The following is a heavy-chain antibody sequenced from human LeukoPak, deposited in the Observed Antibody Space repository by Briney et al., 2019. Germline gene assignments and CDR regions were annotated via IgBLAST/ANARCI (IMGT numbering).Heavy chain of an antibody. D-gene: IGHD3-3*01. V-gene: IGHV4-59*01. Sequence: SETLSLTCTVSGGSISSYYWSWIRQPPGKGLEWIGYIYYSGSTNYNPSLKSRVTISVDTSKNQFSLKLSSVTAADTAVYYCAGVPRGAAPSGYFDYWGQGTLVTVSS. CDR3: AGVPRGAAPSGYFDY. CDR2: IYYSGST. CDR1: GGSISSYY. J-gene: IGHJ4*02.